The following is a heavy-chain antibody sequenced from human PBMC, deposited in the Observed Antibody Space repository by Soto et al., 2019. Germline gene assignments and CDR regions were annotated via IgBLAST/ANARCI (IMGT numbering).Heavy chain of an antibody. V-gene: IGHV3-33*01. CDR2: IWYDGSNK. Sequence: QVQLVESGGGVVQPGRSLRLSCAASGFTFSSYGMHWVRQAPGKGLEWVAVIWYDGSNKYYADSVKGRFTISRDNSKNTLYLQMDSRRAEDTAVYYCARNPQYSNPGYYYYYMDVWGKGTTVTVSS. CDR1: GFTFSSYG. CDR3: ARNPQYSNPGYYYYYMDV. D-gene: IGHD4-4*01. J-gene: IGHJ6*03.